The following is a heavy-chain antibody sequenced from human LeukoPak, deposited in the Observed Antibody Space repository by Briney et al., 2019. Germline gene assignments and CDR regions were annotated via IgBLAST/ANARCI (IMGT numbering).Heavy chain of an antibody. CDR2: ISAYNGNT. CDR3: ARRQKGRVVPAAMENYYYYYYMDV. V-gene: IGHV1-18*01. Sequence: EASVKVSCKASGYTFTSYGISWVRQAPGQGLEWMGWISAYNGNTNYAQKLQGRVTMTTDTSTSTAYMELRSLRSDDTAVYYCARRQKGRVVPAAMENYYYYYYMDVWGKGTTVTVSS. J-gene: IGHJ6*03. D-gene: IGHD2-2*01. CDR1: GYTFTSYG.